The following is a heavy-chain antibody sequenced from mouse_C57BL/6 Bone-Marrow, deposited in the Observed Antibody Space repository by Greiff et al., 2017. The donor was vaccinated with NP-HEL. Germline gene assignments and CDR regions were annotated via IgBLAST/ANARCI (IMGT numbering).Heavy chain of an antibody. CDR2: ISYDGSN. Sequence: EVQVVESGPGLVKPSQSLSLTCSVTGYSITSGYYWNWIRQFPGNKLEWMGYISYDGSNNYNPFLKNRISLTRDTSKNQFFLKLNSLTTEYTPTYYCAREERPLYSGSSYGFAYWGQGSLVTVSA. CDR1: GYSITSGYY. V-gene: IGHV3-6*01. J-gene: IGHJ3*01. CDR3: AREERPLYSGSSYGFAY. D-gene: IGHD1-1*01.